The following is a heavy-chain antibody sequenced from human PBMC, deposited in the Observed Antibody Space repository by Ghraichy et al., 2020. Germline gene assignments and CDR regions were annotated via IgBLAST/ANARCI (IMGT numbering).Heavy chain of an antibody. V-gene: IGHV1-69*06. CDR2: IIPIFGTA. J-gene: IGHJ6*03. CDR1: GGTFSSYA. Sequence: SVKVSCKASGGTFSSYAISWVRQAPGQGLEWMGGIIPIFGTANYAQKFQGRVTITADKSTSTAYMELSSLRSEDTAVYYCARDSPVLGDSSYYYYYMDVWGKGTTVTVSS. D-gene: IGHD3-22*01. CDR3: ARDSPVLGDSSYYYYYMDV.